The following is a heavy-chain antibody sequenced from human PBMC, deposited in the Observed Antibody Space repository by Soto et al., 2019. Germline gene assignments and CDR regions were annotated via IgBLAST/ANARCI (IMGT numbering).Heavy chain of an antibody. CDR2: INHSGST. J-gene: IGHJ6*02. CDR3: ARYSRGPYGGNSARSKSYYYGMDV. D-gene: IGHD2-21*02. V-gene: IGHV4-34*01. CDR1: GGSFSGYY. Sequence: SETLSLTCAVYGGSFSGYYWSWIRQPPGKGLEWIGEINHSGSTNYNPSLKSRVTISVDTSKNQFSLKLSSVTAADTAVYYCARYSRGPYGGNSARSKSYYYGMDVWGQGTTVTVSS.